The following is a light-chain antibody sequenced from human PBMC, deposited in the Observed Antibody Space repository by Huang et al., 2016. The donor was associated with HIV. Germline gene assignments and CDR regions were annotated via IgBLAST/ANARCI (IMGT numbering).Light chain of an antibody. CDR1: QSLDKGF. J-gene: IGKJ1*01. CDR3: HHYGATQWA. Sequence: ELVLTQSPGTLSSSPGGAAVISCRASQSLDKGFLARYRQKPGQAPELLIFDASKRPSDIPDRFVGRGSGTDFSLTINGLDPEDFAFYFCHHYGATQWAFGRGTRVEMK. V-gene: IGKV3-20*01. CDR2: DAS.